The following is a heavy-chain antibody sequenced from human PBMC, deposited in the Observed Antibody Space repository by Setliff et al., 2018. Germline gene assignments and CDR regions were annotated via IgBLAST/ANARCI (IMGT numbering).Heavy chain of an antibody. CDR1: GDSMSNNH. D-gene: IGHD6-13*01. Sequence: SETLSLTCTVSGDSMSNNHWTWIRQPPGKGLEWIGYSSTSGCTNCNPSLESRVTISVDTSKNQVSRKLTSVTVADTAVFYCARGRGYSSTWYALPYFDCWGQGTLVTVSS. CDR2: SSTSGCT. J-gene: IGHJ4*02. CDR3: ARGRGYSSTWYALPYFDC. V-gene: IGHV4-4*08.